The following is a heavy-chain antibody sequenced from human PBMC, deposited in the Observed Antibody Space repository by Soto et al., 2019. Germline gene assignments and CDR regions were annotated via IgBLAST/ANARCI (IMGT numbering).Heavy chain of an antibody. CDR3: VSDRQVSNFLDH. J-gene: IGHJ4*01. CDR2: IHQTGIT. Sequence: SETLSLTCAVSGGSISSGGYSWSWIRQPPGKGLEWIGYIHQTGITYYSPSLQSRVTISLDRSNNQFSLNLSSVTAADTAVYFCVSDRQVSNFLDHCRQPTLVPFSS. CDR1: GGSISSGGYS. V-gene: IGHV4-30-2*01.